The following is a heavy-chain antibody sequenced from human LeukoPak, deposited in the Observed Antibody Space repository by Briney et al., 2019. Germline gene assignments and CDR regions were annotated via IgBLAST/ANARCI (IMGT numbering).Heavy chain of an antibody. V-gene: IGHV3-49*04. CDR3: TREGRGSDAFDY. Sequence: GGSLRLSCTASGFTFGDYAMSWVRQAPGKGLEWAGFIRSKAYGGTTEYAASVKGRFTISRDDSKSIAYLQMNSLKTEDTAVYYCTREGRGSDAFDYWGQGTLVTVSS. CDR1: GFTFGDYA. D-gene: IGHD3-16*01. CDR2: IRSKAYGGTT. J-gene: IGHJ4*02.